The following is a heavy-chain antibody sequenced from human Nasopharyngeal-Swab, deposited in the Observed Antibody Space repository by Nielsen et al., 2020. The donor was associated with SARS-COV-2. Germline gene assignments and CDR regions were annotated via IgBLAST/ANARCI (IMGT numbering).Heavy chain of an antibody. Sequence: SETLSLTCTVSGGSVSSGSYYWSWTRQPPGKGLEWIGYIYYSGSTNYNPPLKSRVTISVDTSKNQFSLKLSSVTAADTAVYYCARDHYGSGSPSMDVWGQGTTVTVSS. CDR1: GGSVSSGSYY. J-gene: IGHJ6*02. CDR3: ARDHYGSGSPSMDV. D-gene: IGHD3-10*01. CDR2: IYYSGST. V-gene: IGHV4-61*01.